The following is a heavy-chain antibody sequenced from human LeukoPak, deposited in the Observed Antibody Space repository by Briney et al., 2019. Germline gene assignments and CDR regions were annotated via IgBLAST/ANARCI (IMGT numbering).Heavy chain of an antibody. J-gene: IGHJ5*02. V-gene: IGHV3-9*01. CDR3: ATGSDHFDP. CDR1: GFTFDDYA. D-gene: IGHD6-25*01. CDR2: ISWNSGSI. Sequence: GGSLRLSCAASGFTFDDYAMHWVRQAPGKGLEWVPGISWNSGSIGYADSVKGRFTISRDNAKNSLYLQMYSLRAEDTALYYCATGSDHFDPWGQGTLVTVSS.